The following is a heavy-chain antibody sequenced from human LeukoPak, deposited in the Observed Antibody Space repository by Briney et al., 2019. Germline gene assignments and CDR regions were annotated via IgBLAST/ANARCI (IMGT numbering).Heavy chain of an antibody. V-gene: IGHV3-15*01. CDR3: ATDWLDY. J-gene: IGHJ4*02. CDR1: GFIFNKAW. CDR2: IKSNIDGGTA. Sequence: GGSLRLSCAASGFIFNKAWMTWLRQAPGKGLEGVGRIKSNIDGGTADYAAPVKGRFTVSRDDSRNILYLQMNSLKIEDTAVYYCATDWLDYWGQGTLVTVSS. D-gene: IGHD3-22*01.